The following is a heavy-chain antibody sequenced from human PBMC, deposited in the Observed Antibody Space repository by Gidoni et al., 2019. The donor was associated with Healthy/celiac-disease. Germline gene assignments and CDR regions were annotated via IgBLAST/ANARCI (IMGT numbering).Heavy chain of an antibody. V-gene: IGHV3-23*04. CDR1: GVTFSSYA. CDR2: ISGSGGST. J-gene: IGHJ4*02. CDR3: AKRSTSIGSYIASNFDY. Sequence: EVQLVESGGGLVQPGGSLRLSCAASGVTFSSYAMSWVRQAPGKGLEWVSAISGSGGSTYYADSVKGRFTISRDNSKNTLYLQMNSLRAEDTAVYYCAKRSTSIGSYIASNFDYWGQGTLVTVSS. D-gene: IGHD2-15*01.